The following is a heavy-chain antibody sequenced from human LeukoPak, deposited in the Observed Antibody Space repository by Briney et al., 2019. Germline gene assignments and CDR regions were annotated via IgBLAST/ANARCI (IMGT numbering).Heavy chain of an antibody. J-gene: IGHJ4*02. CDR1: GFTVSSNY. V-gene: IGHV3-66*01. CDR3: ARAYSSGWYTMDY. Sequence: GGSLRLSCAASGFTVSSNYMSWVRQAPGEGLEWVSVIYSGGSTYYADSVKGRFTISRDNSKNTLYLQMNSLRAEDTAVYYCARAYSSGWYTMDYWGQGTLVTVSS. D-gene: IGHD6-19*01. CDR2: IYSGGST.